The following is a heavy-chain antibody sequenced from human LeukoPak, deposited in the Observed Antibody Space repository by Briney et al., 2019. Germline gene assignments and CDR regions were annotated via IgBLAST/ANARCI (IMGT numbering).Heavy chain of an antibody. D-gene: IGHD5-18*01. V-gene: IGHV4-59*01. Sequence: PSETLSLTCTVSGGSLSSYYWSWIRQPPGKGLEWIGYIYYSGSTNYNPSLKSRVTISVDTSKNQFSLKLSSVTAADTAVYYCASHVDTAMVTDYWGQGTLVTVSS. CDR3: ASHVDTAMVTDY. CDR2: IYYSGST. J-gene: IGHJ4*02. CDR1: GGSLSSYY.